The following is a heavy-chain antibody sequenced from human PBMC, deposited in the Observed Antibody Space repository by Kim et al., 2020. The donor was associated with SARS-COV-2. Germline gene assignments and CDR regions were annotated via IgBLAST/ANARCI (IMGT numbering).Heavy chain of an antibody. CDR2: INGGDGNT. D-gene: IGHD6-13*01. Sequence: ASVKVSCKASGNTFTSYKIHWVRQAPGQRLEWMGRINGGDGNTIYSQNFQGRVTITRDTFATTAYMELSSLRSEDTAVYYCTSTSAVGTWGQGTLFTVSS. CDR3: TSTSAVGT. CDR1: GNTFTSYK. J-gene: IGHJ4*02. V-gene: IGHV1-3*01.